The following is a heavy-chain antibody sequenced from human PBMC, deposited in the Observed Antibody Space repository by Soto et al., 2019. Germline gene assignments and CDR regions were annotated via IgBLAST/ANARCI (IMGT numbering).Heavy chain of an antibody. CDR3: ARGFPDGWVEPGVVRGYLDT. CDR2: IIPIFGTT. D-gene: IGHD3-3*01. CDR1: ADSFSSYG. Sequence: QVQLVQSGAEVKEPGSAVKVSCKAPADSFSSYGISWVRQAPGQGLEWMGGIIPIFGTTNYAEKFQGRVTRTADESTNTADMELSSLRSEDTALYYCARGFPDGWVEPGVVRGYLDTWGRGTLVTVSS. J-gene: IGHJ4*02. V-gene: IGHV1-69*01.